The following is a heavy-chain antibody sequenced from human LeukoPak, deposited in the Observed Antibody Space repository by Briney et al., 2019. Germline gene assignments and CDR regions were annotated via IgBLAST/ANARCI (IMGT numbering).Heavy chain of an antibody. V-gene: IGHV1-69*01. CDR2: IIPIFGTA. CDR1: GGTFSSYS. J-gene: IGHJ4*02. Sequence: GSSVKVSCKASGGTFSSYSISWVRQAPGQGLEWMGGIIPIFGTANYAQKFQGRVTITADESTSTAYMELSSLRSEDTAVYYCARDALHSRPFDYWGQGTLVTASS. CDR3: ARDALHSRPFDY.